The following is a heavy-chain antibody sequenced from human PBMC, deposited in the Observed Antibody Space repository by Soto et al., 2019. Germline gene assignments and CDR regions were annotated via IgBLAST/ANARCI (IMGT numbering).Heavy chain of an antibody. CDR1: GFTVSSNY. CDR2: IYSGGST. J-gene: IGHJ4*02. D-gene: IGHD3-10*01. Sequence: GGSLRLSCAASGFTVSSNYMSWVRQAPGKGLEWVSVIYSGGSTYYADSVKGRFTISRDNSKNTLYLQMNSLRAEDTAVYYCARESRGSGSYYDYWGQGTLVTVSS. V-gene: IGHV3-66*01. CDR3: ARESRGSGSYYDY.